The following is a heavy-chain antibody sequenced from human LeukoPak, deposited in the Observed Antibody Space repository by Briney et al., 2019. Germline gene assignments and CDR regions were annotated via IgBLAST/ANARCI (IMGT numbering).Heavy chain of an antibody. Sequence: GGSLRLSCAASGFTFSSYGMHWVRQAPGKGLEWVAFIRYDGSNKYYADSVKGRFTISRDNSKNTLYLQMNSLRAGDTAVYYCAKDLRTFLLSYYFDYWGQGTLVTVSS. CDR2: IRYDGSNK. CDR3: AKDLRTFLLSYYFDY. J-gene: IGHJ4*02. D-gene: IGHD2/OR15-2a*01. V-gene: IGHV3-30*02. CDR1: GFTFSSYG.